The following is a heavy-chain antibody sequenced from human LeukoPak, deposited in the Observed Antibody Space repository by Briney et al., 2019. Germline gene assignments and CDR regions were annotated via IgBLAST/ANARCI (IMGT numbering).Heavy chain of an antibody. CDR2: IYSSGKT. CDR3: ARTPQGDNYFDY. Sequence: PSEALSLTCTVSGGSINNYYWTWIRQPAGKGLEWIGRIYSSGKTNYNPSLKSRVTMSVDTSNNQLSLMMTSVTAADTAVFYCARTPQGDNYFDYWGQGHLVTVSS. J-gene: IGHJ4*02. D-gene: IGHD3-9*01. V-gene: IGHV4-4*07. CDR1: GGSINNYY.